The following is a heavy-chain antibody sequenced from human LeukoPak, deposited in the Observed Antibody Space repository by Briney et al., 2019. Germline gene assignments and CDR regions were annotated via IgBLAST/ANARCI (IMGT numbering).Heavy chain of an antibody. J-gene: IGHJ5*02. Sequence: GASVKVSCTASGYTFAAYYIHWVRQAPGQGLEWMGWMNPKIGGSSYAQNFEGRVTMTRETSITTAYMELSSLRFDDTAIYYCARERGQIAAARLHHWGQGTLVTVSS. CDR3: ARERGQIAAARLHH. D-gene: IGHD6-13*01. CDR2: MNPKIGGS. V-gene: IGHV1-2*02. CDR1: GYTFAAYY.